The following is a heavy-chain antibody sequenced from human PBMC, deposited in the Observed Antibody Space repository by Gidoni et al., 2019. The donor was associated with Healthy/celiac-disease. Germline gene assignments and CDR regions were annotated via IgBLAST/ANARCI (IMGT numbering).Heavy chain of an antibody. D-gene: IGHD1-26*01. V-gene: IGHV3-49*03. Sequence: EVQLLESGGGLVQPGRSLRLSCTASGFTFGDYAMSWFRQAAGKGLEWVGFIRSKAYGGTTEYAASVKGRFTISRDDSKSIAYLQMNSLKTEDTAVYYCTRRSWSYGYYWGQGTLVTVSS. J-gene: IGHJ4*02. CDR3: TRRSWSYGYY. CDR1: GFTFGDYA. CDR2: IRSKAYGGTT.